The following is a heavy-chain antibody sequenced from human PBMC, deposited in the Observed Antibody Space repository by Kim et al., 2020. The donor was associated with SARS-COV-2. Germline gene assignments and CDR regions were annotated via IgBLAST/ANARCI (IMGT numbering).Heavy chain of an antibody. J-gene: IGHJ5*02. CDR1: GGSISSSSYY. D-gene: IGHD2-21*02. CDR3: ARHNPVVVTARGFDP. Sequence: SETLSLTCTVSGGSISSSSYYWGWIRQPPGKGLEWIGSIYYSGSTYYNPSLKSRVTISVDTSKNQFSLKLSSVTAADTAVYYCARHNPVVVTARGFDPWGQGTLVTVSS. V-gene: IGHV4-39*01. CDR2: IYYSGST.